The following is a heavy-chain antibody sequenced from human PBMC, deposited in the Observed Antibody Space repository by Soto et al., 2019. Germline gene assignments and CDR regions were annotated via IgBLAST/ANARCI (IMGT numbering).Heavy chain of an antibody. D-gene: IGHD3-9*01. CDR1: GFTFSSYG. Sequence: GGSLRLSCAASGFTFSSYGMHWVRQAPGKGLEWVAVIWYDGSNKYYADSVKGRFTISRDNSKNTLYLQMNSLRAEDTAVYYCARDLGYYDILTGLYYYYYYMDVWGKGTTVTVSS. CDR3: ARDLGYYDILTGLYYYYYYMDV. CDR2: IWYDGSNK. V-gene: IGHV3-33*01. J-gene: IGHJ6*03.